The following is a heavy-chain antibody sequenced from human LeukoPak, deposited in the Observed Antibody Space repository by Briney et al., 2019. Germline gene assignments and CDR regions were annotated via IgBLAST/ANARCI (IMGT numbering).Heavy chain of an antibody. D-gene: IGHD1-26*01. CDR3: ARVLRGGNLDMLFDY. J-gene: IGHJ4*02. V-gene: IGHV3-23*01. Sequence: PGGSLRLSCAASGFTFSSYGMSWVRQAPGKGLEWVSAISGSGSSTYYAASVKGRFTISRDNSKNTLYLQMNSLRAEDTAVYYCARVLRGGNLDMLFDYWGQGTLVTVSP. CDR1: GFTFSSYG. CDR2: ISGSGSST.